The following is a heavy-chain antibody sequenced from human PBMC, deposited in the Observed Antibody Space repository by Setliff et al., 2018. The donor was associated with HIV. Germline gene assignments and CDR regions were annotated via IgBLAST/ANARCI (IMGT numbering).Heavy chain of an antibody. CDR1: GYSISSGYY. Sequence: PSETLSLTCAVSGYSISSGYYWGWIRQPPGKGLEWIGSIYHSESTYYNPSLKSRVTISVDTSKSQFSLKLSSVTAADTAVYYCAKSPVSNYYYYMDVWGKGTTVTVSS. J-gene: IGHJ6*03. CDR3: AKSPVSNYYYYMDV. V-gene: IGHV4-38-2*01. CDR2: IYHSEST.